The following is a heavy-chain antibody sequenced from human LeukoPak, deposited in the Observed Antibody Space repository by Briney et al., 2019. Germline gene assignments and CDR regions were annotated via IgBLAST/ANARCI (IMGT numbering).Heavy chain of an antibody. CDR2: ISGSGGST. CDR3: ARNGQQLAPYYYYYGMDV. D-gene: IGHD6-13*01. V-gene: IGHV3-23*01. CDR1: GFTFSSYA. Sequence: GGSLRLSCAASGFTFSSYAMSWVRQAPGKGLEWVSAISGSGGSTYYADPVKGRFTISRDNSKNTLYLQMNSLRAEDTAVYYCARNGQQLAPYYYYYGMDVWGQGTTVTVSS. J-gene: IGHJ6*02.